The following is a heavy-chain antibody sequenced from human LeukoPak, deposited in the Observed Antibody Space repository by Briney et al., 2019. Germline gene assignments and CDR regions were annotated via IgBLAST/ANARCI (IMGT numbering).Heavy chain of an antibody. J-gene: IGHJ4*02. V-gene: IGHV4-61*08. CDR3: AREYSGFDY. D-gene: IGHD5-12*01. Sequence: PSETLPLTCTVSGDPISSHSDYKWTWIRQTPGRGLEWIGYNYYSGSTSYNPSLKSRVIISVDTSKNQFSLKLTSVTAADTAVYYCAREYSGFDYWAQGTLVTVSS. CDR2: NYYSGST. CDR1: GDPISSHSDY.